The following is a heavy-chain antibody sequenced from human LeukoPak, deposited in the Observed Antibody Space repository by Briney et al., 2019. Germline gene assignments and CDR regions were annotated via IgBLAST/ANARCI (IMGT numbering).Heavy chain of an antibody. V-gene: IGHV3-74*01. CDR3: ARRGPGGPDY. CDR2: INSDGSST. J-gene: IGHJ4*02. D-gene: IGHD1-26*01. CDR1: GFTFSSYW. Sequence: GWSLRLSCAASGFTFSSYWMHWVRQAPGRGLVWVSRINSDGSSTSYADSVKGRFTISRDNAKNTLYLQMNGLRAEDTAVHYCARRGPGGPDYWGQGTLVTVSS.